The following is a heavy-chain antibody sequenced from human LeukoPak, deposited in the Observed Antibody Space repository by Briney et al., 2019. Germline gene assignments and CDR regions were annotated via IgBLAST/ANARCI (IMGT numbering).Heavy chain of an antibody. Sequence: PGGSLRLSCAASGVTCSSYAMSWGRQAPGEGLEWVSRISDSGDITYYADSVKGRFTISRDNSKNTLYLQMNSLRAEDTAVYYCSKDRAGYSGARGFDYWGQGTLVTVSS. V-gene: IGHV3-23*01. CDR3: SKDRAGYSGARGFDY. J-gene: IGHJ4*02. D-gene: IGHD5-12*01. CDR2: ISDSGDIT. CDR1: GVTCSSYA.